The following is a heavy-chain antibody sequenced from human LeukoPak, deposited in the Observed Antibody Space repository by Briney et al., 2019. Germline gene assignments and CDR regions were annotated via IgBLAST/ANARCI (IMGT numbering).Heavy chain of an antibody. D-gene: IGHD1-7*01. CDR1: GYTFTSYD. V-gene: IGHV1-8*01. CDR2: MNPNSGNT. J-gene: IGHJ4*02. Sequence: ASVKVSCKASGYTFTSYDINWVRQATGQGLEWMGWMNPNSGNTGYAQKFQGRVTMTRNTSISTAYMELSSLRSEDTAVYYCAKDKSPAGHWNYDYWGQGTLVTVSS. CDR3: AKDKSPAGHWNYDY.